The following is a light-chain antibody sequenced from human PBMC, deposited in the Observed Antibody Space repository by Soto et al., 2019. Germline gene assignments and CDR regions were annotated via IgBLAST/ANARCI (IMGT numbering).Light chain of an antibody. CDR3: QQRSNWPPIT. Sequence: EIVLTQSPATLSLSPGERATLSCRASQSVSSYLAWYQQKPGKAPRLLIYDASNSATGIPARFSGSGSGTAGTLTISSLEPEDFAVYSCQQRSNWPPITFGQGTRLEIK. V-gene: IGKV3-11*01. CDR2: DAS. CDR1: QSVSSY. J-gene: IGKJ5*01.